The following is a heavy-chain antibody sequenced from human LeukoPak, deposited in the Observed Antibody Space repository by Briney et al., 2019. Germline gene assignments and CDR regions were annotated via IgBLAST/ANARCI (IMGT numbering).Heavy chain of an antibody. CDR2: IYSGGST. J-gene: IGHJ4*02. CDR3: AKGYYGSGSYYKRLMYYFDY. D-gene: IGHD3-10*01. Sequence: GGSLRLSCAASGFTVSSNYMSWVRQAPGKGLEWVSVIYSGGSTYYADSVKGRFTISRDNSKNTLYLQMNSLRAEDTAVYYCAKGYYGSGSYYKRLMYYFDYWGQGTLVTVSS. V-gene: IGHV3-53*01. CDR1: GFTVSSNY.